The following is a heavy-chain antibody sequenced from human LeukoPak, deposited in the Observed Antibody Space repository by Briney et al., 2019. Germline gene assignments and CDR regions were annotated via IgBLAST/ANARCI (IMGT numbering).Heavy chain of an antibody. J-gene: IGHJ4*02. Sequence: GGSLRLSCAAFGFTFSSYGMHWVRQTPGKGLEWVAFIRHDGSYQQYADSVKGRFTVSRDNSKDMVYLQMNSLRPEDTAVYYCAKTRASSDYPRDFEFWPQGTLVPVSS. CDR2: IRHDGSYQ. CDR3: AKTRASSDYPRDFEF. V-gene: IGHV3-30*02. CDR1: GFTFSSYG. D-gene: IGHD3-22*01.